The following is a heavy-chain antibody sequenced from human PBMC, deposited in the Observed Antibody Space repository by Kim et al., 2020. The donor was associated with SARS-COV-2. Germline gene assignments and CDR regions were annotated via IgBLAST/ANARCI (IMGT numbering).Heavy chain of an antibody. V-gene: IGHV1-69*01. Sequence: QKFQGRVTITADESTSTAYMELSSLRSEDTAVYYCARDSDYDDYYYYMDVWGKGTTVTVSS. J-gene: IGHJ6*03. D-gene: IGHD5-12*01. CDR3: ARDSDYDDYYYYMDV.